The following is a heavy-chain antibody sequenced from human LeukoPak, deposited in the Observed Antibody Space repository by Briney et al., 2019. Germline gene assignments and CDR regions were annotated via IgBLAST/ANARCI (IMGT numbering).Heavy chain of an antibody. CDR3: ARDLSRGYCSSTSCYAFDY. CDR1: GYTFTGYY. CDR2: INPNSGGT. J-gene: IGHJ4*02. Sequence: ASVKVSCKASGYTFTGYYMHWVRQAPGQGLEWMGRINPNSGGTNYAQKFQGRVTMTRDMYMTTAYMELSRLRSDDTAVYYCARDLSRGYCSSTSCYAFDYWGQGTLVTVSS. D-gene: IGHD2-2*01. V-gene: IGHV1-2*06.